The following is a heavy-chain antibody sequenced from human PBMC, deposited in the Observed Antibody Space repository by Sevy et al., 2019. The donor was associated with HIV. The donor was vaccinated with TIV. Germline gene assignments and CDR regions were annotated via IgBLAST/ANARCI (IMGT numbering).Heavy chain of an antibody. CDR2: IWDDGSDK. J-gene: IGHJ4*02. D-gene: IGHD1-26*01. CDR3: ARDLVGATSD. CDR1: GFTFSKYK. V-gene: IGHV3-30*04. Sequence: GGSLRLSCAASGFTFSKYKMNWVRQAPGKGLEWVALIWDDGSDKYYADSVKGRFTISRDNSKNMLYLQMNSLRPEDTAVYYCARDLVGATSDWGQGTLVTVSS.